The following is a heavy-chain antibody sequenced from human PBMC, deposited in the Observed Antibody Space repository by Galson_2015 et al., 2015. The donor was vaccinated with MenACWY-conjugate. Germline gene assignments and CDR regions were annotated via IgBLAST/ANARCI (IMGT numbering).Heavy chain of an antibody. Sequence: SLRLSCAVSGFPSSSYAMTWVRQAPGKGLEWVSTISDSGRTTYYADSVQGRFTISRDNSKNKVFLQMNSLRAGDAAAYYCAKDLVKNYEMLTGYFSDWGQGVPVTVSS. CDR3: AKDLVKNYEMLTGYFSD. CDR2: ISDSGRTT. J-gene: IGHJ4*02. D-gene: IGHD3-9*01. V-gene: IGHV3-23*01. CDR1: GFPSSSYA.